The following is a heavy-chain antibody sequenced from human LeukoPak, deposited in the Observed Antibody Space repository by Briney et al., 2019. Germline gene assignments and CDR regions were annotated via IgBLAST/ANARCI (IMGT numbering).Heavy chain of an antibody. V-gene: IGHV4-59*12. D-gene: IGHD2-15*01. CDR2: IYYSGST. Sequence: SETLSLTCTVSGGSISSYYWSWIRQPPGKGLEWIGYIYYSGSTNYNPSLKSRVTISVDTSKNQFSLKVTSVTAADTAVYYCARETVVPVGFAYWGQGTLVTVSS. J-gene: IGHJ4*02. CDR1: GGSISSYY. CDR3: ARETVVPVGFAY.